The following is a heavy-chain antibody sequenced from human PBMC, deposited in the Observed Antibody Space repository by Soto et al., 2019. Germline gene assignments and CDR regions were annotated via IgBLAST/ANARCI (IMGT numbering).Heavy chain of an antibody. J-gene: IGHJ3*02. CDR1: GFTFSSYA. CDR3: ARDPGYYDFWSGSDDAFDI. CDR2: ISSSSSYI. D-gene: IGHD3-3*01. Sequence: GGSLRLSCAASGFTFSSYAMSWVRQAPGKGLEWVSSISSSSSYIYYADSVKGRFTISRDNAKNSLYLQMNSLRAEDTAVYYCARDPGYYDFWSGSDDAFDIWGQGTMVTVSS. V-gene: IGHV3-21*01.